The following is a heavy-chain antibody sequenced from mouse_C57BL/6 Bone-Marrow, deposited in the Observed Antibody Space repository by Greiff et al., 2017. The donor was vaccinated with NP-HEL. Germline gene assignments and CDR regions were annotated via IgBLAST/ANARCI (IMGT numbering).Heavy chain of an antibody. J-gene: IGHJ1*03. CDR2: IYPRSGNT. CDR3: ARSYDAPYFDD. CDR1: GYTFTSYG. D-gene: IGHD1-1*01. Sequence: QVQLQQSGAELARPGASVKLSCKASGYTFTSYGISWVKQRTGQGLEWIGEIYPRSGNTYYNEKFKGKATLTADKSSSTAYMELSSLTSEDSEVYFCARSYDAPYFDDWGKGTTVTGSS. V-gene: IGHV1-81*01.